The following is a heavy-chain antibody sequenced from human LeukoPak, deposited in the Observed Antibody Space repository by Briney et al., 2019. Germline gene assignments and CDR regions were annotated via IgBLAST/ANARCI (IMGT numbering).Heavy chain of an antibody. D-gene: IGHD6-19*01. CDR1: GGSISSYY. CDR2: IYYSGST. CDR3: ARGKVAGSFLYY. V-gene: IGHV4-59*07. J-gene: IGHJ4*02. Sequence: SDTLSLTRTVSGGSISSYYWSWLRQPPGEGLEGMGYIYYSGSTNYNPSLKRRVTISLDTSKNQFSLKLNSVTAADTAVYYCARGKVAGSFLYYWGQGTLVTVSP.